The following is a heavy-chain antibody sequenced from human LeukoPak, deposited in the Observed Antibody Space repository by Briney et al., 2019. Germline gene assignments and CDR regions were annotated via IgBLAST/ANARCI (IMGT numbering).Heavy chain of an antibody. CDR1: GYTFTSYD. V-gene: IGHV1-8*01. CDR3: ASGMTTVTNAGFAY. D-gene: IGHD4-17*01. CDR2: MNPNSGNT. J-gene: IGHJ4*02. Sequence: ASVKVSCKASGYTFTSYDINWVRQATGQGLEWMGWMNPNSGNTGYAQKFQGRVTMTRNTSISTAYMELSSLRSEDTAVYYCASGMTTVTNAGFAYWGQGTLVTVSS.